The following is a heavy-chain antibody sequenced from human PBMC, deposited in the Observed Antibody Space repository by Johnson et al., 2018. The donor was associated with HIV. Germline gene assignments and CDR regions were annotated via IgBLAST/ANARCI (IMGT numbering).Heavy chain of an antibody. J-gene: IGHJ3*02. CDR2: LSYDGGSN. CDR1: GFTFSSYP. CDR3: ARLPSGYSRDDLDI. Sequence: QVQLVESGGGVVRPGGSLRLSCAASGFTFSSYPMHWVRQAPGQGLEWVALLSYDGGSNYYADSVKGRFTVSRDNSKNTLYLQINSLRPEDTAVYYCARLPSGYSRDDLDIWGQGTMVTVSS. D-gene: IGHD5-18*01. V-gene: IGHV3-30*04.